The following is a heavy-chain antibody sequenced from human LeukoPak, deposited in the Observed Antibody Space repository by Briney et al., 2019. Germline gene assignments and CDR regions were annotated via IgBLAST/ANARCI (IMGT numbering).Heavy chain of an antibody. J-gene: IGHJ3*01. D-gene: IGHD5-24*01. V-gene: IGHV6-1*01. Sequence: SQTLSLTCAISGDSVSSNTTACKWIRQSPSRGLEWLGRTYYRSKWYNDYAISVKSRITVNPDTSKNHFSLQLNSVTAEDTAVYYCVRGGQGDGYSADEAFDFWGQGTVVSVSS. CDR2: TYYRSKWYN. CDR3: VRGGQGDGYSADEAFDF. CDR1: GDSVSSNTTA.